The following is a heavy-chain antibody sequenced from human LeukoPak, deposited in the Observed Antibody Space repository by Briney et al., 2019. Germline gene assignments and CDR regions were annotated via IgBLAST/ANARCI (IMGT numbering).Heavy chain of an antibody. V-gene: IGHV3-23*01. CDR3: ARVFCSGGSCYSFDY. J-gene: IGHJ4*02. Sequence: GVSLRLSCAASGFTFSSYAMRWVRQSPGGALEWVSAISGSGGSTYYADSVKGRFTISRDNSKNTLYLQMNSLRAEDTAVYYCARVFCSGGSCYSFDYWGQGTLVTVSS. D-gene: IGHD2-15*01. CDR1: GFTFSSYA. CDR2: ISGSGGST.